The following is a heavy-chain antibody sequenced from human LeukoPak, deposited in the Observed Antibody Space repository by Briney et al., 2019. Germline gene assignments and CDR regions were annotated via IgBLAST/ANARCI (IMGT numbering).Heavy chain of an antibody. CDR1: GFYFSSNW. CDR2: IKGDGIST. CDR3: AKDHYWSIDY. J-gene: IGHJ4*02. D-gene: IGHD3-3*01. Sequence: GGSLRLSCAASGFYFSSNWMHWVRHAPGQGLVWVSRIKGDGISTNYADSVKGRLTISRDIAKNTLYLQMNSLRAEDTGVYYCAKDHYWSIDYWGRGTLVTVSS. V-gene: IGHV3-74*01.